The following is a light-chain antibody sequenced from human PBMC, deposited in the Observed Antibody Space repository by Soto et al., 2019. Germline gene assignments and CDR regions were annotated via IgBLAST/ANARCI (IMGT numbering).Light chain of an antibody. CDR1: SSDVGGYNF. V-gene: IGLV2-11*01. CDR3: CSYAGSYNYV. CDR2: DVS. Sequence: QSVLTQPRSVSGSPGQSVTISCTGTSSDVGGYNFVSWYQQHPGKAPKLMIYDVSKRPSGVPDRFSGSKSDNTASLTISGLQAEAEADYYCCSYAGSYNYVFGNGTKVTV. J-gene: IGLJ1*01.